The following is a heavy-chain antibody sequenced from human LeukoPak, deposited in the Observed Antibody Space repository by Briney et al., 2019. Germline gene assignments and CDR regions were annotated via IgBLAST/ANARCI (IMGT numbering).Heavy chain of an antibody. Sequence: GASVKVSCKVSGYTLTELSMHWVRQAPGKGLERMGGFDPEDGETIYAQKFQGRVTMTEDTSTDTAYMELSSLRPEDTAVYYCATILYYYDSSGYYFDYWGQGTLVTVSS. V-gene: IGHV1-24*01. CDR2: FDPEDGET. CDR1: GYTLTELS. J-gene: IGHJ4*02. D-gene: IGHD3-22*01. CDR3: ATILYYYDSSGYYFDY.